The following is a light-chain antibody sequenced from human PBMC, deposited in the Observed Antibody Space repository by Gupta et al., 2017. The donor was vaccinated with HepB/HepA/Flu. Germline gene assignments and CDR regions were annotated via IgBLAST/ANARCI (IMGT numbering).Light chain of an antibody. Sequence: QPALTPPRSVSGSPGQAVTLPCTGSSSDVGGYNYVSWYQQHPGKAPKLMIYDVSKRPSGVPDRFSGSKSGNTASLTISGLQAEDEADYYCGSYAGSYTLVVFGGGTKLTVL. CDR3: GSYAGSYTLVV. CDR2: DVS. J-gene: IGLJ2*01. V-gene: IGLV2-11*01. CDR1: SSDVGGYNY.